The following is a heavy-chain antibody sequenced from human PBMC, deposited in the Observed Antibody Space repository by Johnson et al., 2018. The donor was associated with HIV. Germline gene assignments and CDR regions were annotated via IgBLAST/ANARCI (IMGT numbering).Heavy chain of an antibody. CDR3: AKGGRIVGAIGNYAFDI. J-gene: IGHJ3*02. CDR1: GFTFSSYA. Sequence: QMLLVESGGGLVQPGGSLRLSCAASGFTFSSYAMHWVRQAPGKGLEWVAVIRYDGSNKYYGDSVKGRFTISRENSKNTLYLQMNTLRTEDTARYYCAKGGRIVGAIGNYAFDIWGQGTMVTVSS. CDR2: IRYDGSNK. V-gene: IGHV3-30*02. D-gene: IGHD2-21*01.